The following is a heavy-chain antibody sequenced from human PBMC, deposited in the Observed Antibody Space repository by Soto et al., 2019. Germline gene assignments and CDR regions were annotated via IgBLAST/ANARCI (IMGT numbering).Heavy chain of an antibody. CDR3: AKGPLYGDYVSG. V-gene: IGHV3-23*01. CDR1: GFTFSSYA. CDR2: ISGRGGST. J-gene: IGHJ4*02. Sequence: EVQLLESGGGLVQPGGSLRLSCAASGFTFSSYAMSWVRQAPGKGLEWVSGISGRGGSTYYADSVKGRFTISRDNSKNTLYLQMNSLRAEATAVYYCAKGPLYGDYVSGWGQGTLVTVSS. D-gene: IGHD4-17*01.